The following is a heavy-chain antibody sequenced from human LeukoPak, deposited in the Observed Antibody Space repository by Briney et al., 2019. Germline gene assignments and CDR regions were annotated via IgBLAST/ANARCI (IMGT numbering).Heavy chain of an antibody. D-gene: IGHD2-2*01. CDR1: GYSFSRYA. CDR3: AREELAVVPAAYTFVF. CDR2: INTNTGNP. V-gene: IGHV7-4-1*02. J-gene: IGHJ4*02. Sequence: GASVKVSCKASGYSFSRYAMNWVRQAPGQGLEWMGWINTNTGNPTYAQGFTGRFIFSLDISVSTAYLQISSLKAEDTAVYYCAREELAVVPAAYTFVFWGQGTLVTVSS.